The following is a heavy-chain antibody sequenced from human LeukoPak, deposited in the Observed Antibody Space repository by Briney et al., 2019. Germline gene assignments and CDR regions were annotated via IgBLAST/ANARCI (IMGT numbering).Heavy chain of an antibody. CDR2: ISAYNGNT. J-gene: IGHJ4*02. V-gene: IGHV1-18*01. D-gene: IGHD2-2*01. CDR1: GYTFTDYG. CDR3: ARNGASGWGYCSSTSCSPFDY. Sequence: ASVKVSCKASGYTFTDYGLSWVRQAPGQGLEWMGWISAYNGNTNYAQNLQGRVTMTTDTSTSTAYMELGSLISDDTAMYYCARNGASGWGYCSSTSCSPFDYWGQGTLVTVSS.